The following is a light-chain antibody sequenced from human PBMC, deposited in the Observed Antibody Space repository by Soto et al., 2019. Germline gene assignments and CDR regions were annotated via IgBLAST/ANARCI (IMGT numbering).Light chain of an antibody. CDR1: SSDVGTYTR. J-gene: IGLJ1*01. Sequence: QSALTQPPSVSGSPGQSVTISCTGTSSDVGTYTRVSWYQQPPGTAPKLMIYEVTNRPSGVPDRFSGSKSGNTASLTISGLQAEDEADYYCCSYVGSYSYVFGTGTKLTVL. CDR3: CSYVGSYSYV. V-gene: IGLV2-18*02. CDR2: EVT.